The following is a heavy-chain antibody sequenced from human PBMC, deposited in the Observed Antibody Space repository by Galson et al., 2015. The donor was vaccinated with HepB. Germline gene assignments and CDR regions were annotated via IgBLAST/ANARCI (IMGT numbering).Heavy chain of an antibody. J-gene: IGHJ3*02. Sequence: SLRLSCAASGFTFSSYSMNWVRQAPGKGLEWVSSISSSSSYIYYADSVKGRFTISRDNAKNSLYLQMNSLRAEDTAVYYCARAHLIPIPDAFDIWGQGTMVTVSS. CDR2: ISSSSSYI. D-gene: IGHD2-21*01. V-gene: IGHV3-21*01. CDR1: GFTFSSYS. CDR3: ARAHLIPIPDAFDI.